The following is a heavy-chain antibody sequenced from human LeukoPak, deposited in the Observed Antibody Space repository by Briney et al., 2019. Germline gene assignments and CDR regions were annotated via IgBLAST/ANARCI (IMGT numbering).Heavy chain of an antibody. Sequence: PSDTLSLTCAVYGGSFSGYYWSWIRQPPGKGLEWIGEINHSGSTNYNPSLKSRVTISVDTSKNQFSLKLSSVTAADTAVYYCARGRGHDYGGNFDYWGQGTLVTVSS. CDR2: INHSGST. D-gene: IGHD4-23*01. J-gene: IGHJ4*02. CDR1: GGSFSGYY. CDR3: ARGRGHDYGGNFDY. V-gene: IGHV4-34*01.